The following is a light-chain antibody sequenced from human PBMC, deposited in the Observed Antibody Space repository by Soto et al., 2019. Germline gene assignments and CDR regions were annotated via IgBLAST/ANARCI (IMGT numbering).Light chain of an antibody. CDR2: ANR. V-gene: IGLV1-40*01. J-gene: IGLJ2*01. Sequence: QSVLTQPPSVSGAPGQRVTISCTGSSSNIGAGYDVHWYQQLPGTAPKLLIYANRNRPSGVPDRFSGSKSGISASLGITGLQAEDEADYYCQSYDSSLSGVLFGGGTKVTVL. CDR1: SSNIGAGYD. CDR3: QSYDSSLSGVL.